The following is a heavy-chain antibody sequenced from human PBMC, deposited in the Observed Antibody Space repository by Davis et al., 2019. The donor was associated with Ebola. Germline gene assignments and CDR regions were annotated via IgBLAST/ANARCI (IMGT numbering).Heavy chain of an antibody. CDR3: ARGRFLRAWWYFDL. Sequence: GGSLRLSCAASGFTFSSYSMNWVRQAPGKGLEWVSAISGSGGSTYYADSVKGRFTISRDNAKNSLYLQMNSLRDEDTAVYYCARGRFLRAWWYFDLWGRGTLVTVSS. CDR2: ISGSGGST. D-gene: IGHD2/OR15-2a*01. V-gene: IGHV3-48*02. CDR1: GFTFSSYS. J-gene: IGHJ2*01.